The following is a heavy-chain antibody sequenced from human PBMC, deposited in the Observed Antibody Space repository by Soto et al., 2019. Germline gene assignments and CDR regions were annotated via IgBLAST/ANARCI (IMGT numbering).Heavy chain of an antibody. Sequence: GGSLRLSCEGSGFTFSSYSMNWVRQTPGKGLEWVSYISSSSATIYYADSVKGRFTISRDNAKKSLYLQMNSLRDEDTAVYFCVRDSPYSSALYEGFDSWGQGTLVTVSS. CDR3: VRDSPYSSALYEGFDS. V-gene: IGHV3-48*02. D-gene: IGHD3-22*01. CDR1: GFTFSSYS. CDR2: ISSSSATI. J-gene: IGHJ4*02.